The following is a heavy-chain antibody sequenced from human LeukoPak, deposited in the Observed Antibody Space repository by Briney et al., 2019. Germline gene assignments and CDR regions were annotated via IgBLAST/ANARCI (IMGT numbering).Heavy chain of an antibody. Sequence: GGSLRLSCAASAFTFSGYAMSWVRQPPGKGLQWVSTISGSGGSTYYADSVKGRFTISRDNSKNTLYLQMNSLRAEDTAVYYCAKSGATGRPRIDYWGQGTLVTVSS. CDR2: ISGSGGST. V-gene: IGHV3-23*01. J-gene: IGHJ4*02. CDR3: AKSGATGRPRIDY. D-gene: IGHD1-26*01. CDR1: AFTFSGYA.